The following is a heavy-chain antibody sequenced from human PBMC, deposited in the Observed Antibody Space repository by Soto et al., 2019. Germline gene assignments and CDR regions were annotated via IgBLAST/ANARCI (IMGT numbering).Heavy chain of an antibody. CDR1: GCSISRFS. D-gene: IGHD5-12*01. Sequence: SKTLSPTCTVPGCSISRFSRRCTTQPAGKGLEWSGYTYYGGSTNYTRSLQSRVTIAVDTSKNQFSLKRSSVTAAHTAVDYCLRVPDRWGPGSLVNVSS. V-gene: IGHV4-59*01. J-gene: IGHJ5*02. CDR2: TYYGGST. CDR3: LRVPDR.